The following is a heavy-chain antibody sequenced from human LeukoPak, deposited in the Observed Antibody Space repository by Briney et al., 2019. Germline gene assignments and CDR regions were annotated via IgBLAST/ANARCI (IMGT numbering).Heavy chain of an antibody. CDR2: ISAYNGNT. D-gene: IGHD3-16*02. J-gene: IGHJ5*02. Sequence: ASVKVSCKASGYTFTSYGISWVRQAPGQGLEWMGWISAYNGNTNYAQKLQGRVTMTTDTSTSTAYMELRSLRSDDTAVYYCARNFMITFGGVIVTHNNWFDPWGQGTLVTVSS. CDR3: ARNFMITFGGVIVTHNNWFDP. V-gene: IGHV1-18*01. CDR1: GYTFTSYG.